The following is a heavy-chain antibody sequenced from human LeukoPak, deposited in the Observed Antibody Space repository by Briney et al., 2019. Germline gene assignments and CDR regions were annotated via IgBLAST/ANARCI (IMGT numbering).Heavy chain of an antibody. CDR1: GDSISSYY. CDR2: IHPSGNT. D-gene: IGHD2-2*01. Sequence: SETLSLTCTVSGDSISSYYWSWIRQPAGKGLEWIGRIHPSGNTNYYPSLKSRVTMSLDTSKNQFSLRLNSVTAADTAVYFCACSSTTWSGYFDYWGQGTLVTVSS. CDR3: ACSSTTWSGYFDY. V-gene: IGHV4-4*07. J-gene: IGHJ4*02.